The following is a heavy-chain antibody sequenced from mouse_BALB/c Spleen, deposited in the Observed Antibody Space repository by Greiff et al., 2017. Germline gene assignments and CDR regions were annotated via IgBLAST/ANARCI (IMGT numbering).Heavy chain of an antibody. Sequence: EVQRVESGGGLVKPGGSLKLSCAASGFAFSSYDMSWVRQTPEKRLEWVAYISSGSSTIYYADTVKGRFTISRDNPKNTLFLQMTSLRSEDTAMYYCARDGARATDYAMDYWGQGTSVTVSS. CDR3: ARDGARATDYAMDY. D-gene: IGHD3-1*01. J-gene: IGHJ4*01. CDR2: ISSGSSTI. CDR1: GFAFSSYD. V-gene: IGHV5-12-1*01.